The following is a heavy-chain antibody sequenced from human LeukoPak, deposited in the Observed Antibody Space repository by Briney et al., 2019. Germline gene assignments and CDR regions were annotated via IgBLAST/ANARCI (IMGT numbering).Heavy chain of an antibody. J-gene: IGHJ4*02. D-gene: IGHD6-19*01. V-gene: IGHV4-59*01. CDR2: IYYSGST. CDR1: GGSISSYY. Sequence: SETLSPTCTVSGGSISSYYWSWIRQPPGKGLEWIGYIYYSGSTNYNPSLKSRVTISVDTSKNQFSLKLSSVTAADTAVYYCARVGAVAGIIGWDYFDYWGQGTLVTVSS. CDR3: ARVGAVAGIIGWDYFDY.